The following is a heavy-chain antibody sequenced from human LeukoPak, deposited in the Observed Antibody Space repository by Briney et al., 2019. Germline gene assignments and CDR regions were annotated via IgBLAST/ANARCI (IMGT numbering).Heavy chain of an antibody. Sequence: GGSLRLSCEVSGVIFEQYGMHWVRQAPGRGLEWVAGISWNGVTINYGDSVKGRFTISRDNAKSFLYLQMNSLRPEDTALYYCVKDISGWSYFDYWGQGTRVTVSP. CDR2: ISWNGVTI. J-gene: IGHJ4*02. V-gene: IGHV3-9*01. CDR3: VKDISGWSYFDY. CDR1: GVIFEQYG. D-gene: IGHD6-19*01.